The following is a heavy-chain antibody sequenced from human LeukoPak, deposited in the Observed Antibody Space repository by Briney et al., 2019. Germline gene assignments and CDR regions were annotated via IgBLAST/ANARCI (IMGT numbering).Heavy chain of an antibody. CDR3: ARAGGASWYFDY. CDR1: GDSVSSNSDA. J-gene: IGHJ4*02. D-gene: IGHD3-10*01. CDR2: TYYRSKWYN. Sequence: SQTLSLTCAISGDSVSSNSDAWNWIRQSPSRGLEWLGRTYYRSKWYNDFAVSVKSRITINPHTSKNQFSLQLNSVTPEDTAVYYCARAGGASWYFDYWGQGTLVTVSS. V-gene: IGHV6-1*01.